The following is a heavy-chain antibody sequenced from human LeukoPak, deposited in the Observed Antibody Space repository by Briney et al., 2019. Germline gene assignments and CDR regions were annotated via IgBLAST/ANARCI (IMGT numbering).Heavy chain of an antibody. J-gene: IGHJ4*02. CDR2: ISYDGSNK. CDR1: GFTFSSYG. CDR3: AKEGTVGYDILTGYPQVSLDY. Sequence: GGSLRLSCAASGFTFSSYGMHWVRQAPGKGLEWVAVISYDGSNKYYADSVKGRFTISRDNSKNTLYLQMNSLRAEDTAVCYCAKEGTVGYDILTGYPQVSLDYWGQGTLVTVSS. V-gene: IGHV3-30*18. D-gene: IGHD3-9*01.